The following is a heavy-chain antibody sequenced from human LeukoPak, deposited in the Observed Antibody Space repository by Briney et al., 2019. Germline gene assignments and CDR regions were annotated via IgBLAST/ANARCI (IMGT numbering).Heavy chain of an antibody. J-gene: IGHJ4*02. CDR3: ARLFWSGFDY. V-gene: IGHV4-34*01. D-gene: IGHD3-3*01. CDR1: GGSFSGYY. CDR2: INHSGST. Sequence: SETLSLTCAVYGGSFSGYYWSWIRQPPGKGLEWIGEINHSGSTNYNPSLKSRVTISVDTSKNQFSLKLSSVTAADTAVYYCARLFWSGFDYWGQGTLVTVSS.